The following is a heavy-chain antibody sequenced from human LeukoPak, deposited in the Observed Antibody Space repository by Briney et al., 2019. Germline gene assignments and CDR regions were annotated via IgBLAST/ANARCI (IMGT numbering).Heavy chain of an antibody. CDR2: IFYSGNT. J-gene: IGHJ4*02. V-gene: IGHV4-61*10. CDR3: ARVKATVLVPLFDY. Sequence: SETLSLTCTVSGGSISSGSYYWSWIRQPAGKGLEWIGYIFYSGNTDYNPSLQSRVTISMDTSKNQFSLRLSSVTAADTAVYYCARVKATVLVPLFDYWGQGALVSVSS. CDR1: GGSISSGSYY. D-gene: IGHD4-17*01.